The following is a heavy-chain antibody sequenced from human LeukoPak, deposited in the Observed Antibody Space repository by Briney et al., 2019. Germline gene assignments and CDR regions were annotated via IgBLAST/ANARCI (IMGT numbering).Heavy chain of an antibody. J-gene: IGHJ6*03. V-gene: IGHV4-59*01. CDR1: GGPISSYY. CDR2: IYYSGST. Sequence: PSETLSLTCTVSGGPISSYYWSWIRQPPGKGLEWIGYIYYSGSTNYNPSLKSRVTISVDTSKNQFSLKLSSVTAADTAVYYCARVDTAMASYYYYYMDVWGKGTTVTVSS. D-gene: IGHD5-18*01. CDR3: ARVDTAMASYYYYYMDV.